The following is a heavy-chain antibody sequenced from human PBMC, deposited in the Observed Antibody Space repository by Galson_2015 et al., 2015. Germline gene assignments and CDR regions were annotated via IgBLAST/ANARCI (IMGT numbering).Heavy chain of an antibody. CDR1: GFTFRSYA. Sequence: SLRLPCAASGFTFRSYAMSWVRQAPGKGLEWLSAISGSGGSTYYADSVKGQFTISRDNSKNTLYLQMNSLRAEDTALYYCARWGSITNYYYYGMDVWGQGTTVTVSS. CDR3: ARWGSITNYYYYGMDV. J-gene: IGHJ6*02. D-gene: IGHD2/OR15-2a*01. CDR2: ISGSGGST. V-gene: IGHV3-23*01.